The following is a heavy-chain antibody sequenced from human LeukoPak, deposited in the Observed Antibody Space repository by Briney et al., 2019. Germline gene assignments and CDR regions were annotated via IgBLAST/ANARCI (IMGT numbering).Heavy chain of an antibody. CDR3: ARLSGFY. V-gene: IGHV4-39*01. CDR1: GDSISADTYY. D-gene: IGHD5-12*01. Sequence: SETLSLTCTVSGDSISADTYYWGWIRQPPGKGLEWIWSIYSSGNTFYNPSLKSRASISVDRSKNQMSLKIRSVTAADTAVYYCARLSGFYWGQGTRVTVSS. J-gene: IGHJ4*02. CDR2: IYSSGNT.